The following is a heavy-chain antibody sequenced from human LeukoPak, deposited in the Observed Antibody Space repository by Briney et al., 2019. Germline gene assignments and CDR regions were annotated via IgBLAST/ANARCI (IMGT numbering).Heavy chain of an antibody. CDR2: IRKKAYGGTT. V-gene: IGHV3-49*04. CDR3: TRNDSPGPN. J-gene: IGHJ4*02. CDR1: GFTFGDYS. Sequence: GGSLGLSCEASGFTFGDYSMSWVRQAPGKGLSWVGFIRKKAYGGTTEYAASVKGRFTISRDDSISIVYLQMNNLKTEDTAVYYCTRNDSPGPNWGQGTLVTVSS. D-gene: IGHD2-15*01.